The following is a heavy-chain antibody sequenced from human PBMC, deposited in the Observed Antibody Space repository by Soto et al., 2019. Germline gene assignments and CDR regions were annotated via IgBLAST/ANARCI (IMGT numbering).Heavy chain of an antibody. CDR3: VRLFACNSGSCYFDP. CDR1: GYTFNNYY. J-gene: IGHJ5*02. D-gene: IGHD2-15*01. V-gene: IGHV1-46*02. Sequence: ASLKVSCKASGYTFNNYYIQWVRQAPGQGLEWMGMINPSGGATNYAQNFQGRVTMTRDTSTSTVYMELNSLRSEDTAIYYCVRLFACNSGSCYFDPWGQGTLVPVSS. CDR2: INPSGGAT.